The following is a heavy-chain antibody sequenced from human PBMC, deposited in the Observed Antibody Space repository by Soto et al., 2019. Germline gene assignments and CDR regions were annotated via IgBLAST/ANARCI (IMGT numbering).Heavy chain of an antibody. J-gene: IGHJ6*03. Sequence: EVQLLESGGGLVQPGGSMRLSCAASGFTFSSYAMSWVRQAPGKGLEWVSAISGSGGSTYYADSVKGRFTISRDNSKNTLYLQMNSLRAEDTAVYYCAKHVQIFYYYYYMDVWDKGTTVTVSS. CDR3: AKHVQIFYYYYYMDV. D-gene: IGHD3-3*01. CDR1: GFTFSSYA. V-gene: IGHV3-23*01. CDR2: ISGSGGST.